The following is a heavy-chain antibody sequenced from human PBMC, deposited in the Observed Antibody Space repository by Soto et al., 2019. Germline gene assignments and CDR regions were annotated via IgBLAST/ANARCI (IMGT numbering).Heavy chain of an antibody. CDR1: GYVITNGYH. CDR2: ISHSGDT. J-gene: IGHJ6*02. Sequence: SETLSLTCAVSGYVITNGYHWGWIRQPPGKELERIGTISHSGDTYYNPSLKSRVTISIDPAKNHLSLILSSVTAADTATYYCTRIYCTNTSCFINGMDVWVQGTTVTVSS. V-gene: IGHV4-38-2*01. D-gene: IGHD2-2*01. CDR3: TRIYCTNTSCFINGMDV.